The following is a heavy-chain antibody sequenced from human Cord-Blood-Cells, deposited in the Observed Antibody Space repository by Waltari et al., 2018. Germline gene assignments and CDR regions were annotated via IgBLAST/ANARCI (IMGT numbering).Heavy chain of an antibody. D-gene: IGHD4-4*01. V-gene: IGHV4-34*01. CDR2: INHSGST. Sequence: QVQLQQWGAGLLKPSESLSLTCAVYGGSFSGYYWSWTRQPPGKGLEWIGEINHSGSTNYNPSLKSRVTISVDTSKNQFSLKLSSVTAADTAVYYCARGGYSNYVSYFDYWGQGTLVTVSS. J-gene: IGHJ4*02. CDR3: ARGGYSNYVSYFDY. CDR1: GGSFSGYY.